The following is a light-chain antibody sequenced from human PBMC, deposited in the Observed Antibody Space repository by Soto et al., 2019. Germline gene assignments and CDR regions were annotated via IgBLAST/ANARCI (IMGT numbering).Light chain of an antibody. CDR2: GAS. J-gene: IGKJ4*01. Sequence: EIVLTQSPGTLSLSPGERATLSCRASQSVSSNYLAWYQQKPGQAPRLLIYGASSRATGIPDRISGSGSGPDFTLTISRLDPEDFAVYYCQQYGSSLLTFGGGTKVEIK. CDR3: QQYGSSLLT. V-gene: IGKV3-20*01. CDR1: QSVSSNY.